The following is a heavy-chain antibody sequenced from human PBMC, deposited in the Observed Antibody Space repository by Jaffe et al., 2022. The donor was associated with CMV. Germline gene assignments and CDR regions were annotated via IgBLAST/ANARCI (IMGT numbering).Heavy chain of an antibody. CDR3: ARLRGTVFGAGFDP. D-gene: IGHD3-10*01. V-gene: IGHV4-59*01. Sequence: QVQLQESGPGLVKPSETLSLTCRVSGDSISGYYWNWIRQPPGKGLEWIGYIFYSGTTDYNPSLNSRVTISVDMSKNQFSLSLRSVTAADTAIYYCARLRGTVFGAGFDPWGQGTLVIVSS. CDR2: IFYSGTT. J-gene: IGHJ5*02. CDR1: GDSISGYY.